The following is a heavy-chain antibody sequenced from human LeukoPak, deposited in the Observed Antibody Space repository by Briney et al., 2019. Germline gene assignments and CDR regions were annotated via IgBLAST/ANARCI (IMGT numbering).Heavy chain of an antibody. V-gene: IGHV3-48*03. Sequence: GGSLRLSCAASGFTFSSYAMHWVRQAPGKGLEWVSYISSSGSTIYYADSVKGRFTISRDNAKNSLYLQMNSLRAEDTAVYYCARARRDGYNLRYWGQGTLVTVSS. CDR1: GFTFSSYA. CDR3: ARARRDGYNLRY. CDR2: ISSSGSTI. J-gene: IGHJ4*02. D-gene: IGHD5-24*01.